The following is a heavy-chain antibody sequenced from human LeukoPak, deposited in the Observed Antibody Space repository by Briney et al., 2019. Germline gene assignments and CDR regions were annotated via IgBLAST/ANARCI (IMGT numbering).Heavy chain of an antibody. Sequence: SETLSLTCAVYGGSFSGYYWSWIRQPPGKGLEWIGEINHSGSTNYNPSLKSRVTISVDTSKNQFSLKLSSVTAADTAVYYCARDGSSCSSTSCLFDYWGQGTLVTVSS. CDR1: GGSFSGYY. CDR3: ARDGSSCSSTSCLFDY. V-gene: IGHV4-34*01. CDR2: INHSGST. J-gene: IGHJ4*02. D-gene: IGHD2-2*01.